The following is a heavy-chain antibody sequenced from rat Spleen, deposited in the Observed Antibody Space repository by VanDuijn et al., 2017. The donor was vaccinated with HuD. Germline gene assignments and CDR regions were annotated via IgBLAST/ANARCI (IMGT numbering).Heavy chain of an antibody. V-gene: IGHV5S10*01. CDR1: GFTFSDYN. CDR2: IVYDGSRT. Sequence: EVQLVESGGGLVQPGRSLKLSCVASGFTFSDYNMAWVRQAPKKGLEWVATIVYDGSRTYYRDSVKGRFTISRDNAKSTLYLQMDSLRSEDTATYYCARHLHPLYFDYWGQGVMVTVSS. D-gene: IGHD3-8*01. CDR3: ARHLHPLYFDY. J-gene: IGHJ2*01.